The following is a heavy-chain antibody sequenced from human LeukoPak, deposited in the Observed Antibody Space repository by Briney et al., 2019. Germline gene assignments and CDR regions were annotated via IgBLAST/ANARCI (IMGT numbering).Heavy chain of an antibody. CDR1: GFTFSSYA. V-gene: IGHV3-23*01. CDR3: APRVVGSAPFDY. Sequence: QTGGSLRLSCAASGFTFSSYAMSWVRQAPGKGLEWVSAISGSGGSTYYADSVKGRFTISRDNSKNTLYLQMNSLRAEDTIVYYCAPRVVGSAPFDYWGQGTLVTVSS. CDR2: ISGSGGST. J-gene: IGHJ4*02. D-gene: IGHD2-15*01.